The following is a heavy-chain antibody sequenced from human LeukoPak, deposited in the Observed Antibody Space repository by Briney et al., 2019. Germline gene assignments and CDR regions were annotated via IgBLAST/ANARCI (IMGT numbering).Heavy chain of an antibody. V-gene: IGHV3-7*01. CDR1: GFTFSSYW. CDR2: INQDGSEK. J-gene: IGHJ3*02. D-gene: IGHD2-2*01. Sequence: PGGSLRLSCAASGFTFSSYWITWVRQAPGKGLEWVANINQDGSEKRYVDSVKGRFTISRDNAKNSLSLQMNSLRVEDTAVYYCARGVVVAPRSAFDIWGQGTMVTVSS. CDR3: ARGVVVAPRSAFDI.